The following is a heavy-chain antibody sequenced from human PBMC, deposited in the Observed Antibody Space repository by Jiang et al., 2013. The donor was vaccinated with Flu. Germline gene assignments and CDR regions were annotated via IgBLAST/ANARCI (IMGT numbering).Heavy chain of an antibody. CDR2: ISTHSGNT. CDR1: GYSFISFG. J-gene: IGHJ4*02. CDR3: ARDPYSGSYDYFDY. V-gene: IGHV1-18*01. D-gene: IGHD1-26*01. Sequence: SGAEVKKPGASVKVSCKASGYSFISFGISWVRQAPGQGLEWMGWISTHSGNTNYAQNFQGRVTMTTDTSTTTAYMELRSLSSDDTAVYYCARDPYSGSYDYFDYWGQGTLVTVSS.